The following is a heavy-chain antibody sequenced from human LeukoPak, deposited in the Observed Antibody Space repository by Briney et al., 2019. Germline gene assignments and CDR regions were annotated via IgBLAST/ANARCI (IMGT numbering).Heavy chain of an antibody. V-gene: IGHV4-59*13. D-gene: IGHD3-10*01. CDR3: ARFGDMFDY. J-gene: IGHJ4*02. CDR2: IHYSGST. Sequence: SETLSLTCTVSGGSISSYYWSWIRQPPGKGLEWVGYIHYSGSTKYNPSLKSQVTISVDTSRNQFSLKLSSVTAADTAVYYCARFGDMFDYWGQGTLVTVSS. CDR1: GGSISSYY.